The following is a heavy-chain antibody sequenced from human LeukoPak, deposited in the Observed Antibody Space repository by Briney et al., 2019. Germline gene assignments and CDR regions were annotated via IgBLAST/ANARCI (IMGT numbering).Heavy chain of an antibody. Sequence: TGGSLRLSCAASGFTFSSYAMHLVRQAPGKGLEWVAVISYDGSNKYYADSVKGRFTISRDNSKNTLYLQMNSLRAEDTAVYYCASGYYYGSGSSSPFDYWGQGTLVTVSS. V-gene: IGHV3-30-3*01. CDR1: GFTFSSYA. CDR3: ASGYYYGSGSSSPFDY. CDR2: ISYDGSNK. D-gene: IGHD3-10*01. J-gene: IGHJ4*02.